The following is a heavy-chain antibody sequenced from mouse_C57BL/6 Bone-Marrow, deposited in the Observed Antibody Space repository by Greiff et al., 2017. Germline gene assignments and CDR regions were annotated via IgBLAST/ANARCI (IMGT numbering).Heavy chain of an antibody. Sequence: EVQLQQSGPVLVKPGASVKMSCKASGYTFTDYYMNWVKQSHGKSLEWIGVINPYNGGTSYNQKFKGKATLTVDKSSSTAYMELHSLTSEDSAVYYCASFDGYYGFDDWGQGTTLTVSS. J-gene: IGHJ2*01. D-gene: IGHD2-3*01. V-gene: IGHV1-19*01. CDR1: GYTFTDYY. CDR2: INPYNGGT. CDR3: ASFDGYYGFDD.